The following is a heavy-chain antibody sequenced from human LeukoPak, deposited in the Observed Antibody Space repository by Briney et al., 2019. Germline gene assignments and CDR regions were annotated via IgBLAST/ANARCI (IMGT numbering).Heavy chain of an antibody. J-gene: IGHJ4*02. CDR2: INPDSGDT. CDR3: ARGSSSGWSGSDY. Sequence: ASVKVSCKASGYTFTGNYMHWVRQAPGQGLEWMGWINPDSGDTNYAQKFQGRVTMTRDTSINTAYMELSRLTSDDTAVYYCARGSSSGWSGSDYWGQGTLVTVSS. CDR1: GYTFTGNY. D-gene: IGHD6-19*01. V-gene: IGHV1-2*02.